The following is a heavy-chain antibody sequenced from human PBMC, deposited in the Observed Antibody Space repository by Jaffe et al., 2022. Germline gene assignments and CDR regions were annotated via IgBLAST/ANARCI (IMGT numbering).Heavy chain of an antibody. Sequence: QVQLVQSGAEVKKPGSSVKVSCKASGGTFSSYTISWVRQAPGQGLEWMGRIIPILGIANYAQKFQGRVTITADKSTSTAYMELSSLRSEDTAVYYCAIRTPGLGYCSGGSCYSETGLFDYWGQGTLVTVSS. CDR1: GGTFSSYT. CDR2: IIPILGIA. D-gene: IGHD2-15*01. V-gene: IGHV1-69*02. CDR3: AIRTPGLGYCSGGSCYSETGLFDY. J-gene: IGHJ4*02.